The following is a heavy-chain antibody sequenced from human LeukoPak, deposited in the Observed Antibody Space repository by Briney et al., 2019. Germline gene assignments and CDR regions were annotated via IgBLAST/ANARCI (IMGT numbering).Heavy chain of an antibody. Sequence: PSETLSLTCSVSGVSFSNYFWSWVRHPAGKGLEWLGRIYPSGNTNYNPSLKSRVTLSVDTSKTQFYLSLSSVTAADTAVYYCAREDSGSYYNFYYFYMDVWGKGTTVTISS. J-gene: IGHJ6*03. V-gene: IGHV4-4*07. CDR2: IYPSGNT. D-gene: IGHD3-10*01. CDR3: AREDSGSYYNFYYFYMDV. CDR1: GVSFSNYF.